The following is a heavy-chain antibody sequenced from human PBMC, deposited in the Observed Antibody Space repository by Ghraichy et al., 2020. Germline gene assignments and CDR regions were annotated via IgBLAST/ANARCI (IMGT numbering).Heavy chain of an antibody. CDR2: FYSSGTT. CDR3: ARRVGYCSSTSCRPFDY. J-gene: IGHJ4*02. CDR1: GGSISSYY. D-gene: IGHD2-2*01. Sequence: SETLSLTCTVSGGSISSYYWSWIRQPAGKGLEWIGRFYSSGTTNYNPSLKRRVTMSVDTSKNQFSLKLSSVTAADTAVYYCARRVGYCSSTSCRPFDYWGQGILVTVSA. V-gene: IGHV4-4*07.